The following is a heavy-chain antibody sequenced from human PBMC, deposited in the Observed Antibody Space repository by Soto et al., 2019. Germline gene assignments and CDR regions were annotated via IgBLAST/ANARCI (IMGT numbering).Heavy chain of an antibody. CDR1: GYTFTGYF. CDR3: ARGGGTTLAPLP. V-gene: IGHV1-2*02. Sequence: QVQLLQSGAEVKKPGASVKVSCKASGYTFTGYFMHWVRQAPGEGLEWMGWINPNSGATKYAPKFQGRVTMTRDTSNRTVYLELSRLTSDDTAIYYCARGGGTTLAPLPWGQGTPVTVSS. CDR2: INPNSGAT. D-gene: IGHD3-16*01. J-gene: IGHJ5*02.